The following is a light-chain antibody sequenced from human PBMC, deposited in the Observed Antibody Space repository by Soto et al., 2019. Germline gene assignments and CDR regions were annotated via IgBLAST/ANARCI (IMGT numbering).Light chain of an antibody. Sequence: DIQMTQSPSTLSASVGDRVTITCRASQSIRSWLAWYQQKPGKAPNLLISDASSLQSGVPSRFSGSGSGTEFTLTISSLQPDDFATYYCQQYNSYSLTFGGGTKVDIK. CDR2: DAS. CDR3: QQYNSYSLT. J-gene: IGKJ4*01. CDR1: QSIRSW. V-gene: IGKV1-5*01.